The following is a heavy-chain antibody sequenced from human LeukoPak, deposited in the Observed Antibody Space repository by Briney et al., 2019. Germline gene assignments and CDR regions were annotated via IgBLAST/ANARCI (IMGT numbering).Heavy chain of an antibody. J-gene: IGHJ4*02. CDR1: GFTFSSYG. Sequence: GGSLRLSCAASGFTFSSYGMSWVRQAPGKGLEWVSAISGSGGSTYYADSVKGRFTISRDNSKNTLYLQMSSLRAEDTAVYYCAKEIWVPGIVYSYGFDYWGQGTLVTVSS. D-gene: IGHD5-18*01. V-gene: IGHV3-23*01. CDR3: AKEIWVPGIVYSYGFDY. CDR2: ISGSGGST.